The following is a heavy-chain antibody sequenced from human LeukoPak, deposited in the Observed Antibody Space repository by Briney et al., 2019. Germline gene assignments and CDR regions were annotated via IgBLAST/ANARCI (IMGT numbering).Heavy chain of an antibody. Sequence: PSETLSLTCTVSGVSIKTNSDYWGWLRQPPGKGLEWIGSIYHVGGTYYNPSLKSRVTISIDTSKNQFSLKLTSVTAADTAVYYCARNVRFFDSWGQGTRVTVSS. CDR2: IYHVGGT. V-gene: IGHV4-39*07. J-gene: IGHJ4*02. CDR3: ARNVRFFDS. D-gene: IGHD1-1*01. CDR1: GVSIKTNSDY.